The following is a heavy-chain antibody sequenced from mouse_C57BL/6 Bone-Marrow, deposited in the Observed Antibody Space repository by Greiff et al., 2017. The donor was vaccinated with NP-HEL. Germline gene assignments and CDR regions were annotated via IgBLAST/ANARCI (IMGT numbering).Heavy chain of an antibody. V-gene: IGHV1-76*01. D-gene: IGHD2-3*01. CDR2: IYPGDGDT. CDR3: ARERWFWYFDV. Sequence: VQLQQSGAELVRPGASVKLSCKASGYTFTDYYINWVKQRPGPGLEWIGRIYPGDGDTNYNGKFKGKATLTADKSSSTAYMQLSSLTSEDSAVYFCARERWFWYFDVWGTGTTVTVSS. CDR1: GYTFTDYY. J-gene: IGHJ1*03.